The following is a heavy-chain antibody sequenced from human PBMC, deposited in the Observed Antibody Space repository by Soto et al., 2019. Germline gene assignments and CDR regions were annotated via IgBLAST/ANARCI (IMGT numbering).Heavy chain of an antibody. CDR1: GFTFSSYA. CDR2: ISGSGGST. D-gene: IGHD6-13*01. Sequence: GGSLRLSCAASGFTFSSYAMSWVRQAPGKGLEWVSAISGSGGSTYYADSVKGRFTISRDNSKNTLYLQMNSLRAEDTAVYYCAKGSIAAAGGRDYCDYWGQGTLVTVPS. V-gene: IGHV3-23*01. CDR3: AKGSIAAAGGRDYCDY. J-gene: IGHJ4*02.